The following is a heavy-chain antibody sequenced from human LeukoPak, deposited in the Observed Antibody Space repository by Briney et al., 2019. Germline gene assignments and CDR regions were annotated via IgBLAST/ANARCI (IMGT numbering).Heavy chain of an antibody. CDR3: ARVEDYDILTGFDY. J-gene: IGHJ4*02. CDR1: KFTFRNYG. CDR2: ITASGGRE. V-gene: IGHV3-23*01. Sequence: GGSLRLSCAASKFTFRNYGMSWVRQAPGKGLEWVSGITASGGREHYADSVQGRFTISRDNSKNTLYLQMSSLRAEDTAVYYCARVEDYDILTGFDYWGQGTLVTVSS. D-gene: IGHD3-9*01.